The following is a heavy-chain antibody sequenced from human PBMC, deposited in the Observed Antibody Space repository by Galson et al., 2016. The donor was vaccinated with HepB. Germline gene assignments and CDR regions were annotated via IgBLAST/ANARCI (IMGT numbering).Heavy chain of an antibody. Sequence: SVKVSCKASGYTFTSYDIHWVRQAPGQGLEWMGWMNPNSGNTGYAQKFQGRVTLTRSTSKSTVYMELSSLRSEDMAMYYCSRVEYASSYGANRFDYWGQGTLVTVSS. J-gene: IGHJ4*02. CDR1: GYTFTSYD. CDR2: MNPNSGNT. CDR3: SRVEYASSYGANRFDY. V-gene: IGHV1-8*02. D-gene: IGHD6-6*01.